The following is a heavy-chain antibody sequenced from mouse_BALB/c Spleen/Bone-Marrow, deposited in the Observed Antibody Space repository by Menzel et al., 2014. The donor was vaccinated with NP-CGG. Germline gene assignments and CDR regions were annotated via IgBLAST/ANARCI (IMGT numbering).Heavy chain of an antibody. Sequence: DVQLQESGPDLVKPSQSLSLTCTVTGYSITSGYSWHWIRQFPGNKLEWMGHIHYSGSTNYNPPLKSRISITRDTSKNQFFLQLNSVTTEDTATYYCARRDGYDVAWFAYWGQGTLVTVSA. D-gene: IGHD2-2*01. CDR2: IHYSGST. J-gene: IGHJ3*01. V-gene: IGHV3-1*02. CDR3: ARRDGYDVAWFAY. CDR1: GYSITSGYS.